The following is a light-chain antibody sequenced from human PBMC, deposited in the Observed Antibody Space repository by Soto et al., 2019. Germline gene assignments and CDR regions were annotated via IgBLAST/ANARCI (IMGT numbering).Light chain of an antibody. J-gene: IGKJ1*01. CDR3: QQYNSYWT. Sequence: DIQMTQSPSSLSASVGDRVTITCRASQSISTYLNWYQQKPGKAPKVLIYAASRLQSGVPSRFSGRGSGTDFTLTISNLQPDDFATYYCQQYNSYWTFGQGTKVDIK. CDR1: QSISTY. V-gene: IGKV1-39*01. CDR2: AAS.